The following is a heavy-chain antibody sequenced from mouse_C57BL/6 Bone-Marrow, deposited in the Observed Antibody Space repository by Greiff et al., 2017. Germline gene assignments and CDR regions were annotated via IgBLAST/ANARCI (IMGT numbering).Heavy chain of an antibody. Sequence: EVKLVESGGGLVKPGGSLKLSCAASGFTFSSYAMSWVRQTPGKRLEWVATISDGGSYTYYPDNVKGRFTISRDNAKNNLYMQKSHLKSEDTAMYYCARIYCISWFAYWGQGTLVTVSA. D-gene: IGHD1-1*01. CDR2: ISDGGSYT. J-gene: IGHJ3*01. CDR3: ARIYCISWFAY. CDR1: GFTFSSYA. V-gene: IGHV5-4*03.